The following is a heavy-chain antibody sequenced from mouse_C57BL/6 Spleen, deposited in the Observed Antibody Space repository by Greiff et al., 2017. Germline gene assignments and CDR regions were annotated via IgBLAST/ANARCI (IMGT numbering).Heavy chain of an antibody. D-gene: IGHD2-5*01. CDR1: GYTFTDYE. J-gene: IGHJ2*01. Sequence: QVQLQQSGAELVRPGASVTLSCKASGYTFTDYEMHWVKQTPVHGLEWIGAIDPETGGTAYNQKFKGKAILTADKSSSTAYMELRSLTSEDSAVYYCTRYRAYYSNYPYYVDYWGQGTTLTVSS. CDR3: TRYRAYYSNYPYYVDY. V-gene: IGHV1-15*01. CDR2: IDPETGGT.